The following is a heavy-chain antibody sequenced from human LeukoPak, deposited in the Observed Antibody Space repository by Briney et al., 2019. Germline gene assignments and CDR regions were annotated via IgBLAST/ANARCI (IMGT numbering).Heavy chain of an antibody. Sequence: PGGSLRLSCAASGFTFSSYAMSWVRQAPGKGLEWVSAISGSGGSTYYADSVRGRFTISRDNSKNTLYLQMNSLRAEDTAVYYCAKDQATYYDILTGVDYWGQGTLVTVSS. CDR3: AKDQATYYDILTGVDY. CDR1: GFTFSSYA. CDR2: ISGSGGST. J-gene: IGHJ4*02. D-gene: IGHD3-9*01. V-gene: IGHV3-23*01.